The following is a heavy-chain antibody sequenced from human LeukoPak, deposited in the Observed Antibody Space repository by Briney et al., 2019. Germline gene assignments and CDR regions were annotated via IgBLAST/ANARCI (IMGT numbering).Heavy chain of an antibody. CDR2: ISYDGSNQ. D-gene: IGHD4-17*01. Sequence: GSLRLSCAASEFAFSSYGMHWVRQAPGEGLDWVAVISYDGSNQYYADSVKGRFIISRDNSKNKLYLQMNNLRAEDTAVYYCVKEPTLQWFLDLWGRGTQVTVSS. J-gene: IGHJ2*01. CDR3: VKEPTLQWFLDL. CDR1: EFAFSSYG. V-gene: IGHV3-30*18.